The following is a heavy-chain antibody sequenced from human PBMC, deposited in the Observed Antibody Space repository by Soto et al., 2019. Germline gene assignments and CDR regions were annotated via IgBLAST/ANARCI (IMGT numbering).Heavy chain of an antibody. CDR1: GGTFSSYA. V-gene: IGHV1-69*06. Sequence: SVKVSCKASGGTFSSYAISWVRQAPGQGLEWMGGIIPIFGTANYAQKSQGRVTITADKSTSTAYMELSSLRSEDTAVYYCARERQDYYYYGMDVWGQGTTVTVSS. CDR3: ARERQDYYYYGMDV. CDR2: IIPIFGTA. J-gene: IGHJ6*02.